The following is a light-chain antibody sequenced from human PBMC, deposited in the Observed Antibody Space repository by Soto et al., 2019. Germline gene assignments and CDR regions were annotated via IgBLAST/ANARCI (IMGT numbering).Light chain of an antibody. CDR2: DAS. J-gene: IGKJ3*01. CDR3: QQYGSSPGLFT. Sequence: EIVLTQSPGTLSLSPGERATLSCRASQSVSSTYLAWYQQKPGQAPRLLIYDASSRATGIPDRFSCSGSGTDFTLTISRLEPEDFAVYYCQQYGSSPGLFTFGPGTKVDFK. CDR1: QSVSSTY. V-gene: IGKV3-20*01.